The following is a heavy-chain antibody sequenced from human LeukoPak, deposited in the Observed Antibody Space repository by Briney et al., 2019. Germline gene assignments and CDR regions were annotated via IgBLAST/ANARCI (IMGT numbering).Heavy chain of an antibody. CDR3: ARGRTGPGIVARVGYWFDP. CDR1: GYTFTSYD. CDR2: MNPNSGNT. Sequence: ASVKVSCKASGYTFTSYDINWVRQATGQGLEWMGWMNPNSGNTGYAQKFQGRVTMTRNTSISTAYMELSGLRSEDTAVYYCARGRTGPGIVARVGYWFDPWGQGTLVTVSS. V-gene: IGHV1-8*01. J-gene: IGHJ5*02. D-gene: IGHD3-10*01.